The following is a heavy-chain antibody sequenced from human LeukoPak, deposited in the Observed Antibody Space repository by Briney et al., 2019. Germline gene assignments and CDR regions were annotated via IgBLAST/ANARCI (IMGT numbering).Heavy chain of an antibody. CDR1: GFTFTNYV. V-gene: IGHV3-30-3*01. Sequence: GGSLRLSCVVSGFTFTNYVVHWVRQAPGKGLEWVTLVSSDGGIKYYADSVKGRFSVSRDISKNTLYLQMNSLRVDDTAVYYCARDSETTPIHVLGYWGQGTLVTVSS. J-gene: IGHJ4*02. CDR2: VSSDGGIK. D-gene: IGHD2-15*01. CDR3: ARDSETTPIHVLGY.